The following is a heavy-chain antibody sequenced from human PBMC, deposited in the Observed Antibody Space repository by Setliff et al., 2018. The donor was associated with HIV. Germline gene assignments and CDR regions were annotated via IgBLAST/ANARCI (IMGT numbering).Heavy chain of an antibody. Sequence: SETLSLTCTVSGGSISSGRYYWSWIRQPAGKGLEWIGHIYTGGSPNYNPSLMSRVTISIDTSKDQLSLKLNSVTAADTAVYYCARVGGFFGEARPPPDYWGQGALGTVSS. J-gene: IGHJ4*02. CDR1: GGSISSGRYY. CDR3: ARVGGFFGEARPPPDY. D-gene: IGHD3-10*01. V-gene: IGHV4-61*09. CDR2: IYTGGSP.